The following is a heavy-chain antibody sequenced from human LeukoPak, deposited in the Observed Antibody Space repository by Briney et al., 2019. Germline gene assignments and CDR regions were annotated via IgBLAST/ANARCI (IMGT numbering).Heavy chain of an antibody. J-gene: IGHJ5*02. V-gene: IGHV1-2*02. CDR2: INPNRGGT. CDR3: ARGGWSLGYCSSSSCLDWFDP. CDR1: RSTFTDYY. D-gene: IGHD2-2*01. Sequence: ASVRVSCKASRSTFTDYYMHWVRQAPGQGLEWVGWINPNRGGTNYAQKFQGRVTMTRDTPISTAYMELSRLRSDDTAVYYCARGGWSLGYCSSSSCLDWFDPWGQGTLVTVSS.